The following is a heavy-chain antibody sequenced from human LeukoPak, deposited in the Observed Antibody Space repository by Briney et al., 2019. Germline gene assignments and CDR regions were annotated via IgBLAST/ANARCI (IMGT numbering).Heavy chain of an antibody. CDR1: GFTFSSYA. Sequence: GGSLRLSCAASGFTFSSYAITWVRQAPGKGLEWVSSIRSTGDSTFYADSVKGRFTITRDNSKNTVYLLMNSLRTEDTAVYYCGRSRRINASLYYYMDVWGKGTTVTVSS. D-gene: IGHD2-15*01. CDR2: IRSTGDST. V-gene: IGHV3-23*01. J-gene: IGHJ6*03. CDR3: GRSRRINASLYYYMDV.